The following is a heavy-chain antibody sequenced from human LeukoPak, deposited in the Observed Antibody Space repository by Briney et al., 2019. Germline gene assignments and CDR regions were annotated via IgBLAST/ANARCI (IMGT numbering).Heavy chain of an antibody. V-gene: IGHV3-23*01. Sequence: GGSLRLSCATSGFTFNNYAMSWVRQAPGKGLEWLSGISGGAYSTYYAESVKGRFTISRDNSKNILYLQMNSLRAVDTAVYYCAKSTGAVAVSAATNWGQGTLVTVSS. CDR3: AKSTGAVAVSAATN. CDR1: GFTFNNYA. D-gene: IGHD2-15*01. J-gene: IGHJ4*02. CDR2: ISGGAYST.